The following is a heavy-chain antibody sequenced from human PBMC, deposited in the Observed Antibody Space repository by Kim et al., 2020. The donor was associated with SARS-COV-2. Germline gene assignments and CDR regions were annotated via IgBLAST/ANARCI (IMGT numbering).Heavy chain of an antibody. V-gene: IGHV4-4*07. CDR3: ARETVQGSGWYARDY. Sequence: SETLSLTCTVSGGSISSYYWSWIWQPAGKGLEWIGRIYTSGSTNYNPSLKSRVTMSVDTSKNQFSLKLSSVTTADTAVYYCARETVQGSGWYARDYWGQGTLVTVSS. CDR1: GGSISSYY. CDR2: IYTSGST. J-gene: IGHJ4*02. D-gene: IGHD6-19*01.